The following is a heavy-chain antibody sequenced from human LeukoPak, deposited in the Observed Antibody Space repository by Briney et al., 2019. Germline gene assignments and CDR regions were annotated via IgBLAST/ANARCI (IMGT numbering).Heavy chain of an antibody. D-gene: IGHD6-13*01. CDR1: GYSFTSYW. CDR3: ARRGNLAAAGEDY. Sequence: GESLKISCKGSGYSFTSYWIGWVRQMPGKGLEWMGIIYPGDSDTRYSPSFQGQVTISADKSISTAYLQWNSPKASDTAMYYCARRGNLAAAGEDYWGQGTLVTVSS. J-gene: IGHJ4*02. V-gene: IGHV5-51*01. CDR2: IYPGDSDT.